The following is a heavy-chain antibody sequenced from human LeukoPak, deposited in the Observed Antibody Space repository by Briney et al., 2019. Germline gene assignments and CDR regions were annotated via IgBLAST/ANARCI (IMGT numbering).Heavy chain of an antibody. J-gene: IGHJ6*03. V-gene: IGHV1-2*02. CDR1: GYTFTGYY. D-gene: IGHD3-16*02. CDR3: ARGLLQITFGGVIVMGNMRYYYYYYMDV. Sequence: GASVKVSCKASGYTFTGYYMHWVRQAPGQGLEWTGWINPNSGGTNYAQKFQGRVTMTRDTSISTAYMELSRLRSDDTAVYYCARGLLQITFGGVIVMGNMRYYYYYYMDVWGKGTTVTVSS. CDR2: INPNSGGT.